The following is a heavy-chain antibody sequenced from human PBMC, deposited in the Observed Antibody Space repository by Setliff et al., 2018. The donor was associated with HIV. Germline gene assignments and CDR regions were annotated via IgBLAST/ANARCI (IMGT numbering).Heavy chain of an antibody. D-gene: IGHD3-10*01. J-gene: IGHJ3*01. V-gene: IGHV4-61*02. Sequence: SETLSLTCTVSGASISSGNYYWSWIRQPAGKGLEWIGRIYTSGSTNYNPSLKSRVTISLDASKNQFSLKLSSVTAADTAVYYCARDQADVYNYLLSGAFDFWGQGAMVTVSS. CDR2: IYTSGST. CDR3: ARDQADVYNYLLSGAFDF. CDR1: GASISSGNYY.